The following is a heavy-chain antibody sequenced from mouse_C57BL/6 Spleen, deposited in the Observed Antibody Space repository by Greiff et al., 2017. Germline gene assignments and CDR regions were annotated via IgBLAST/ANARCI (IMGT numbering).Heavy chain of an antibody. J-gene: IGHJ4*01. D-gene: IGHD2-1*01. CDR3: ARFPYGNYGHYYAMDY. CDR2: IYPGSGST. V-gene: IGHV1-55*01. CDR1: GYTFTSYW. Sequence: QVQLKQPGAELVKPGASVKMSCKASGYTFTSYWITWVKQRPGQGLEWIGDIYPGSGSTNYNEKFKSKATLTVDTSSSTAYMQLSSLTSEDSAVYYCARFPYGNYGHYYAMDYWGQGTSVTVSS.